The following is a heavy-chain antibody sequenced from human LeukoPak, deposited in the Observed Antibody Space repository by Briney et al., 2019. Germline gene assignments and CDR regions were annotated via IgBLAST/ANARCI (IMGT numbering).Heavy chain of an antibody. Sequence: SETLSLTCTVSGGSISSSSYYWGWIRQPPGKGLEWIGSIHYSGSTYYNPSLKSRVTISVDTSKNQFSLKLGSVTAADTAVYYCARINNGDYPDYWGQGTLVTVSS. D-gene: IGHD4-17*01. CDR3: ARINNGDYPDY. J-gene: IGHJ4*02. CDR2: IHYSGST. V-gene: IGHV4-39*07. CDR1: GGSISSSSYY.